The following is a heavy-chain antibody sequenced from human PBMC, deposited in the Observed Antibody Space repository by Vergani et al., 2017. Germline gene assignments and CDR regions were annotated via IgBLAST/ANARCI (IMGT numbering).Heavy chain of an antibody. CDR1: GYSFTSYW. J-gene: IGHJ3*02. CDR2: IYPGDSDT. CDR3: ARRGILTGYYRHDAFDI. Sequence: EVQLVQSGAAVKKPGESLKISCKGSGYSFTSYWIGWVRQMPGKGLEWMGIIYPGDSDTRYSPSFQGQVTISADKSISTAYLQWSSLKASDTAMYYCARRGILTGYYRHDAFDIWGQGTMVTVSS. V-gene: IGHV5-51*01. D-gene: IGHD3-9*01.